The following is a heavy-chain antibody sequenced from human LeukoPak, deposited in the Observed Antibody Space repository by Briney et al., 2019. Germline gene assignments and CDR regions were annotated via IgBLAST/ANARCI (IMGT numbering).Heavy chain of an antibody. CDR1: GGSFSGYY. D-gene: IGHD2-2*01. CDR2: INHSGST. CDR3: ARWEDLGYCSSTSCRSNWFDP. Sequence: SETLSLTCAVYGGSFSGYYWSWIRQPPGKGLEWIGEINHSGSTNYNPSLKSRVTISVDTSKNQFSLKLSSVTAADTAVYYCARWEDLGYCSSTSCRSNWFDPWGQGTRITVP. J-gene: IGHJ5*02. V-gene: IGHV4-34*01.